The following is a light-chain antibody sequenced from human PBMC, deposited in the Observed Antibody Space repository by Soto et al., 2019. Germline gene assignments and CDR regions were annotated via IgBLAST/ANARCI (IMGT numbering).Light chain of an antibody. Sequence: IVMTQSPATLSVSPGERATLSCRASQTVGNNVAWYQHKPGQAPGLLVYGASTRATGIPARFSGSGSGTEFTLTISSLQSEDSAVYYCQQYNDWHFTFGPGTKVDIK. CDR3: QQYNDWHFT. J-gene: IGKJ3*01. CDR2: GAS. V-gene: IGKV3-15*01. CDR1: QTVGNN.